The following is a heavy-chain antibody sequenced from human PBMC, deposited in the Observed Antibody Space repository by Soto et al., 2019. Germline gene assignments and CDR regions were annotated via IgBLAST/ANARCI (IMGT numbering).Heavy chain of an antibody. V-gene: IGHV4-39*01. CDR3: ARHYSSGSRNWFDP. CDR2: IYYSGST. Sequence: PSDTLSLTSNVPGVSINGSSCFWGWVRKPPGKWLEWIGSIYYSGSTYYNPSLRSRVTISVDTSKSQFSLKLSSVTAADTAVFYCARHYSSGSRNWFDPWGQGTLVTVSS. D-gene: IGHD6-19*01. J-gene: IGHJ5*02. CDR1: GVSINGSSCF.